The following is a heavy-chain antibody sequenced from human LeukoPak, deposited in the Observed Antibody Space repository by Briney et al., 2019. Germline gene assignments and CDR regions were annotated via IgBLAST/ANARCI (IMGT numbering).Heavy chain of an antibody. V-gene: IGHV3-53*01. D-gene: IGHD2-15*01. CDR3: ARDRGYCSGGSCYSVWYFDL. Sequence: GGSLRLSCAASGFTVSSNYMSWVRQAPGKGLEWVSVIYSGGSTYYADSVKGRFTISRDNSKNTLYLQMNSLRAEDTAVYYCARDRGYCSGGSCYSVWYFDLWGRGTLVTVSS. CDR2: IYSGGST. CDR1: GFTVSSNY. J-gene: IGHJ2*01.